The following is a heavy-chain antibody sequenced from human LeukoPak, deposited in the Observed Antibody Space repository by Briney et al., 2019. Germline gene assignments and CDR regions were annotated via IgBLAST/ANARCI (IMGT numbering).Heavy chain of an antibody. CDR1: GGSISSSSYY. D-gene: IGHD1-1*01. Sequence: SETLSLTCTASGGSISSSSYYWGWIRQPPGKGLEWIGSIYYSGSTYYNPSLKSRVSISVHTSKNQFSLKLRSVTAADTAVYYCARPVPSRLGWFDPWGQGTLVTVSS. J-gene: IGHJ5*02. CDR3: ARPVPSRLGWFDP. CDR2: IYYSGST. V-gene: IGHV4-39*01.